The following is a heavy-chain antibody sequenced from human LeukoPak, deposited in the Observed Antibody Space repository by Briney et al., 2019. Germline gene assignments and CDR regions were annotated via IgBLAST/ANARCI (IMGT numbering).Heavy chain of an antibody. Sequence: GGSLRLSCAASGFTFDDYAMHWVRQAPGKGLEWVSLISGDGGSTYYADSVKGRFTISRDNGKNSLYLQMNSLRTEDTALYYCAKVGLGYCGGDCYRPYYFDYWGQGTLVTVSS. CDR1: GFTFDDYA. D-gene: IGHD2-21*02. CDR3: AKVGLGYCGGDCYRPYYFDY. J-gene: IGHJ4*02. V-gene: IGHV3-43*02. CDR2: ISGDGGST.